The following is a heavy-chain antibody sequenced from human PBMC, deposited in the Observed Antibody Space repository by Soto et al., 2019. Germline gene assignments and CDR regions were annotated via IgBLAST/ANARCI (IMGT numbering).Heavy chain of an antibody. CDR2: IKRKPDRRKT. D-gene: IGHD1-26*01. CDR1: GFIFSNAY. CDR3: TTDSYINMQIVRFDY. J-gene: IGHJ4*01. V-gene: IGHV3-15*07. Sequence: EGTLRLSFAASGFIFSNAYKNWVLQAPGKXLDWVGSIKRKPDRRKTDSPATVKATFALSRDDSKNMTYMEMRRLRTEDTAVYYCTTDSYINMQIVRFDYWGHGTLVTVSP.